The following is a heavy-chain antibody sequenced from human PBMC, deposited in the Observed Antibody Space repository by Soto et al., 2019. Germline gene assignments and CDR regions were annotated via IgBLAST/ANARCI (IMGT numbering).Heavy chain of an antibody. CDR3: ARAYYASYHHYHVSWFDP. CDR2: ISAYNGNT. D-gene: IGHD1-26*01. J-gene: IGHJ5*02. V-gene: IGHV1-18*04. Sequence: ASGEVSCKASGYTFTSYGISWVRQAPGQGLEWMGWISAYNGNTNYAQKLQGRVTMTTDTSTSTAYMELRSLRSDDTAVYYCARAYYASYHHYHVSWFDPWGQGTLVTVSS. CDR1: GYTFTSYG.